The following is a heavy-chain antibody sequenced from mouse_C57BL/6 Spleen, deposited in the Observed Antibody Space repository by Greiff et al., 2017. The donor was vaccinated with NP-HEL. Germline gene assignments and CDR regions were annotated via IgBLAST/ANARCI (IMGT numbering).Heavy chain of an antibody. CDR3: ARDPGTRYFDY. J-gene: IGHJ2*01. CDR1: GFTFSSYA. Sequence: EVMLVESGGGLVKPGGSLKLSCAASGFTFSSYAMSWVRQTPEKRLEWVATISDGGSYTYYPDNVKGRFTISRDNAKNNLYLQMSHLKSEDTAMYYCARDPGTRYFDYWGQGTTLTVSS. CDR2: ISDGGSYT. D-gene: IGHD4-1*01. V-gene: IGHV5-4*01.